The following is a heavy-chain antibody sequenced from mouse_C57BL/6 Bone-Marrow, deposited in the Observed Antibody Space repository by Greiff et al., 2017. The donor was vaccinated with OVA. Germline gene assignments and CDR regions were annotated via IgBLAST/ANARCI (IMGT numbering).Heavy chain of an antibody. J-gene: IGHJ3*01. CDR1: GSTFTSYW. CDR3: ASAVFAY. CDR2: IAPSDSYT. Sequence: QVPLQQPGAELVKPGASVPLSCPASGSTFTSYWMPWVKPRPGQGLEWIGEIAPSDSYTNYNQKFKGQATLTVDTSSSTAYMQLNSLTSEDSAVYYCASAVFAYWGQGTLVTVSA. V-gene: IGHV1-50*01.